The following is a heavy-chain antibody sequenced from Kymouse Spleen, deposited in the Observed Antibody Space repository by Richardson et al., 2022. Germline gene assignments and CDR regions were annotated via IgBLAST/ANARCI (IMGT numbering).Heavy chain of an antibody. D-gene: IGHD6-13*01. CDR1: GGSFSGYY. CDR3: ARGPSPGIAAAAPFDY. V-gene: IGHV4-34*01. Sequence: QVQLQQWGAGLLKPSETLSLTCAVYGGSFSGYYWSWIRQPPGKGLEWIGEINHSGSTNYNPSLKSRVTISVDTSKNQFSLKLSSVTAADTAVYYCARGPSPGIAAAAPFDYWGQGTLVTVSS. J-gene: IGHJ4*02. CDR2: INHSGST.